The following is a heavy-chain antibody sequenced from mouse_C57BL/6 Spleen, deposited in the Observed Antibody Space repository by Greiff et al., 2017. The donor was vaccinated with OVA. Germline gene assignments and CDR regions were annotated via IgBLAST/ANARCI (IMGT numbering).Heavy chain of an antibody. CDR1: GYTFTSYW. Sequence: VQLQQSGAELVKPGASVKLSCKASGYTFTSYWMQWVKQRPGQGLEWIGEIDPSDSYTNYNQKFKGKATLTVDTSSSTAYMQLSSLTSEDSAVYYCARSRSSYRYFDYWGQGTTLTVSS. J-gene: IGHJ2*01. V-gene: IGHV1-50*01. CDR3: ARSRSSYRYFDY. D-gene: IGHD1-1*01. CDR2: IDPSDSYT.